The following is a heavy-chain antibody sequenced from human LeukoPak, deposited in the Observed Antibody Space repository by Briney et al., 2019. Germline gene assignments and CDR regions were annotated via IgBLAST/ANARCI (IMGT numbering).Heavy chain of an antibody. D-gene: IGHD1-26*01. CDR3: ARLGEWELPNWFNP. Sequence: SETLSLTCTVSGGSISSYYWSWIRQPPGKGLEWIGYIYYSGSTNYNPPLKSRVTISVDTSKNQFSLKLSSVTAADTAVYYCARLGEWELPNWFNPWGQGTLVTVSS. J-gene: IGHJ5*02. CDR2: IYYSGST. CDR1: GGSISSYY. V-gene: IGHV4-59*08.